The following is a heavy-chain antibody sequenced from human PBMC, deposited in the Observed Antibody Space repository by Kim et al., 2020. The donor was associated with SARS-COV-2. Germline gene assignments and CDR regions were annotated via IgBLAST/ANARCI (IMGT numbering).Heavy chain of an antibody. CDR2: ISGSGGST. CDR1: GFTFSSYA. D-gene: IGHD3-3*01. CDR3: AKDGITIFGVVTHTYNWFDP. J-gene: IGHJ5*02. V-gene: IGHV3-23*01. Sequence: GGSLRLSCAASGFTFSSYAMSWVRQAPGKGLEWVSAISGSGGSTYYADSVKGRFTISRDNSKNTLYLQMNSLRAEDTAVYYCAKDGITIFGVVTHTYNWFDPWGQGTLVTVSS.